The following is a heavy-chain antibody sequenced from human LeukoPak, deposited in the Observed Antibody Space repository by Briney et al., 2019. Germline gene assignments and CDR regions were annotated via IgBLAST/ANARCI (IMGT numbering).Heavy chain of an antibody. CDR1: GGSISSGSYY. D-gene: IGHD6-19*01. CDR2: IYTSGST. V-gene: IGHV4-61*02. CDR3: ARVNTAVAGIDY. J-gene: IGHJ4*02. Sequence: PSETLSLTCTVSGGSISSGSYYWSWIRQPAGKGLEWIGRIYTSGSTNYNPSLKSRATISVDTSNNQFSLKLSSVTAADTAVYYCARVNTAVAGIDYWGQGTLVTVSS.